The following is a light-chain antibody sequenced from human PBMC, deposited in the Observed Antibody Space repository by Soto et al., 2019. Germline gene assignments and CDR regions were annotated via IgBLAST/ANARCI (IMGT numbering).Light chain of an antibody. CDR1: SSDVGGYNY. V-gene: IGLV2-8*01. CDR3: SSYAASNNSYFV. J-gene: IGLJ3*02. Sequence: QSVLTQPPSASGSPGQSVTISCTGTSSDVGGYNYVSWYQQYPGRAPKLMIYEVTKRPPGVPDRFSGSKSGNTASLTVSGLQAEDEADYYCSSYAASNNSYFVFGGGTKLTVL. CDR2: EVT.